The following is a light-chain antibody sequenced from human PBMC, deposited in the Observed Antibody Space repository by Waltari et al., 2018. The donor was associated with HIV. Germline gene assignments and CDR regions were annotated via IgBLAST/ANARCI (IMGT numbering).Light chain of an antibody. V-gene: IGKV4-1*01. CDR1: LSIFYNSNNKNY. Sequence: DIVMTQYPDSLAASLGERASINCKSGLSIFYNSNNKNYLAWYQQKPGQPPKLLIYWASTRESGVPDRFSGSGSGTYFTLTISSLQAEDVAVYYCQQYFTSPVTFGQGTKLEIK. CDR2: WAS. CDR3: QQYFTSPVT. J-gene: IGKJ2*01.